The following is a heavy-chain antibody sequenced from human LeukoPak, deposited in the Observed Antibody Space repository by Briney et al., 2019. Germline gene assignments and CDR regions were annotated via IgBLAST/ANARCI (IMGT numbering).Heavy chain of an antibody. CDR2: IYYSGST. CDR3: ARHPGEMATKFDAFDI. J-gene: IGHJ3*02. D-gene: IGHD5-24*01. V-gene: IGHV4-39*01. Sequence: SEALSLTCTVSGGSISSSSYYWGWIRQPPGKGLEWIGSIYYSGSTYYNPSLKSRVTISVDTSKNQFSLKLSSVTAADTAVYYCARHPGEMATKFDAFDIWGQGTMVTVSS. CDR1: GGSISSSSYY.